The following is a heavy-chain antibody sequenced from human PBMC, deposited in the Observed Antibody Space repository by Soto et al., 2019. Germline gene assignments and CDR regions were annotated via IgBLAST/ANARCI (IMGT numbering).Heavy chain of an antibody. D-gene: IGHD6-13*01. J-gene: IGHJ4*02. V-gene: IGHV4-59*01. CDR2: IYHSGNT. Sequence: SETLSLTCTVSGDSISNYYWSWIRQAPGKGLEWIGFIYHSGNTNYNPSLKSRVTMSVDTSKSQFSLKLDSVTAADTAVYYCARDQGIASSGPFDYWGPGTLVTVSS. CDR3: ARDQGIASSGPFDY. CDR1: GDSISNYY.